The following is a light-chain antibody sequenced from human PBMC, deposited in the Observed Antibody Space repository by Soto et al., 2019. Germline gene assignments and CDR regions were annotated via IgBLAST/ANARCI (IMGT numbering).Light chain of an antibody. CDR3: QQYMSSVT. CDR1: QSVDSTF. CDR2: GAS. Sequence: EIVLTQSPGSLSLSPGERATLSCRASQSVDSTFFAWYQKKPGPAPRLLIYGASKRATGVPDRFSGSGSGTDFTLTISRLEPEDFAVYYCQQYMSSVTFGQGTKVEI. J-gene: IGKJ1*01. V-gene: IGKV3-20*01.